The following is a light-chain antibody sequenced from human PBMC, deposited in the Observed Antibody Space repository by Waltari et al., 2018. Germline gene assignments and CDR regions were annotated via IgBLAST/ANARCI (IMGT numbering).Light chain of an antibody. V-gene: IGLV1-40*01. CDR1: SSNIGAGYA. J-gene: IGLJ3*02. CDR2: ANG. CDR3: QSYDSRLSARV. Sequence: QSILAQPPSVSGAPGLTVTISCTVNSSNIGAGYAVHWYQHLPGTAPKLIIFANGKRPSGVPDRFSGTKSAAAASLAIIGLQTEDEGDYYCQSYDSRLSARVFGGGTRLTVL.